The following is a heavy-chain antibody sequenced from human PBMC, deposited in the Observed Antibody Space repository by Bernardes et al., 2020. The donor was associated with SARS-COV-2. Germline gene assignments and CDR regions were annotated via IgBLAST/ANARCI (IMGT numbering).Heavy chain of an antibody. V-gene: IGHV1-18*04. CDR2: IGAYNGDT. Sequence: ASVKVSCKASGYTFPSYGISWVRQAPGQGLEWMGWIGAYNGDTNYAQKLQGRVTMTTDTTTRTAYMELRSLRSDDTAVYYCARVIDTTMSNPWVDWGQGTLVKASS. J-gene: IGHJ4*02. D-gene: IGHD5-18*01. CDR3: ARVIDTTMSNPWVD. CDR1: GYTFPSYG.